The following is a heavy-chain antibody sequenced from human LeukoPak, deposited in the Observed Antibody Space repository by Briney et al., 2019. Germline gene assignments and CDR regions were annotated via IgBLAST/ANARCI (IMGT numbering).Heavy chain of an antibody. J-gene: IGHJ3*02. V-gene: IGHV1-18*01. D-gene: IGHD2-2*01. CDR3: ARDRSSTSCYAGSAFDI. CDR2: ISAYNGNT. CDR1: GYTFTSYG. Sequence: ASVKVSCKASGYTFTSYGISWVRQAPGQGLEWMGWISAYNGNTNYAQKLQGRVTMTTDTSTSTAYMELRSLRSDDTAVYYCARDRSSTSCYAGSAFDIWGQGTMVTVSS.